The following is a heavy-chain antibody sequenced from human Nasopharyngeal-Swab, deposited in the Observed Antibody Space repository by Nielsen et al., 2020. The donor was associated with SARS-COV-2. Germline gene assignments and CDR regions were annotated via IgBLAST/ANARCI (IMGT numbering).Heavy chain of an antibody. J-gene: IGHJ4*02. CDR2: IIPIFGTA. Sequence: VRQMPGKGLEWMGGIIPIFGTANYAQKFQGRVTITADESTSTAYMELSSLRSEDTAVYYCARGVGATFDYWGQGTRVTVSS. CDR3: ARGVGATFDY. D-gene: IGHD1-26*01. V-gene: IGHV1-69*01.